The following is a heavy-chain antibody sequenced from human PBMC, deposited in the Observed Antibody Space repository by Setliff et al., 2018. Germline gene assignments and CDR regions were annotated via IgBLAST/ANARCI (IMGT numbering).Heavy chain of an antibody. CDR1: GGSISSDY. V-gene: IGHV4-59*08. CDR3: ARSHYYASGNSHYYYMDG. Sequence: SETLSLTCNVSGGSISSDYWAWIRQPPGKALEWIGYFYHSASSNYNPSLKGRVTMSADTSKKQLYLSLTSVSVADTAMYYCARSHYYASGNSHYYYMDGLGKGTAVTVSS. D-gene: IGHD3-10*01. CDR2: FYHSASS. J-gene: IGHJ6*03.